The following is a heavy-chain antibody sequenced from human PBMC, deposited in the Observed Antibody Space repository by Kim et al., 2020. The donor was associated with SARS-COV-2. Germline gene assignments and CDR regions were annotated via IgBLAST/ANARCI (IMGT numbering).Heavy chain of an antibody. J-gene: IGHJ5*02. V-gene: IGHV4-4*07. CDR3: ARVFTMVRGVTPYNWFDP. D-gene: IGHD3-10*01. Sequence: SETLSLTCTVSGGSISSYYWSWIRQPAGKGLEWIGRIYTSGSTNYNPSLKSRVTMSVDTSKNQFSLKLSSVTAADTAVYYCARVFTMVRGVTPYNWFDPWGQGTLVTVSS. CDR2: IYTSGST. CDR1: GGSISSYY.